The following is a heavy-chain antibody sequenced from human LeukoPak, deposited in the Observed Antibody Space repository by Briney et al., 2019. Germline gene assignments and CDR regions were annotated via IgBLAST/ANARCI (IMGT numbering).Heavy chain of an antibody. J-gene: IGHJ4*02. CDR2: IYYSGSP. Sequence: SETLSLTRTVSGGSISSSSYYWGWIRQPPGKGLEWIGTIYYSGSPNYNPSLKSRVTISVDTSKNQFSLKLSSVTAAVTALYYCARASCSGGSCYRSYWGQGTLVTVSS. CDR3: ARASCSGGSCYRSY. D-gene: IGHD2-15*01. CDR1: GGSISSSSYY. V-gene: IGHV4-39*01.